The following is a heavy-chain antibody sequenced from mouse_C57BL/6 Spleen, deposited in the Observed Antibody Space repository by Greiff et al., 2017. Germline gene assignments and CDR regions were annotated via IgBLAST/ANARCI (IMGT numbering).Heavy chain of an antibody. V-gene: IGHV1-47*01. CDR2: FHPYNDDT. CDR1: GYTFTTYP. D-gene: IGHD2-3*01. CDR3: EKRIDGYYGEYFDV. Sequence: QVQLQQSGAELVKPGASVKMSCKASGYTFTTYPIEWMKQNHGKSLEWIGNFHPYNDDTKYNEKFKGKATLTVEKSSSTVYLELSRLTSDDSAVYYCEKRIDGYYGEYFDVWGTGTTVTVSS. J-gene: IGHJ1*03.